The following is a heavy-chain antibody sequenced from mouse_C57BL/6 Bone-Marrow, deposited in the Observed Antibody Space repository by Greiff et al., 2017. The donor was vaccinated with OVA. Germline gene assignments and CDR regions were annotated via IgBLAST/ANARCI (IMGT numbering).Heavy chain of an antibody. Sequence: VQLQESGAELVRPGTSVKVSCKASGYAFTNYLIEWVKQRPGQGLEWIGVINPGSGGTNYNEKFKGKATLTADKSSSTAYMQLSSLTSEDSAVYFCARGGVYAMDYWGQGTSVTVSS. CDR2: INPGSGGT. V-gene: IGHV1-54*01. J-gene: IGHJ4*01. CDR3: ARGGVYAMDY. CDR1: GYAFTNYL.